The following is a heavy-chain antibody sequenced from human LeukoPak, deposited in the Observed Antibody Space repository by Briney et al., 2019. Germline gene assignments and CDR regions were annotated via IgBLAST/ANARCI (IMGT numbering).Heavy chain of an antibody. D-gene: IGHD3-22*01. CDR3: ARGTIKETYYYDSSGYIYAFDI. J-gene: IGHJ3*02. V-gene: IGHV1-2*02. CDR2: INPNSGGT. CDR1: GHTFTGYY. Sequence: ASVKVSCKASGHTFTGYYMHWVRQAPGQGLEWMGWINPNSGGTNYAQKFQGRVTMTRDTSISTAYMELSRLRSDDTAVYYCARGTIKETYYYDSSGYIYAFDIWGQGTMVTVSS.